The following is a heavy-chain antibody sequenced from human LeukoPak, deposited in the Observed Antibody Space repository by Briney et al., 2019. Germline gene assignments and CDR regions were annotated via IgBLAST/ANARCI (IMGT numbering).Heavy chain of an antibody. V-gene: IGHV3-23*01. J-gene: IGHJ6*02. CDR3: XXXXXXXPYYYYYYGMDV. Sequence: PGGSLRLSCAASGFTFSSYSMNWVRQAPGKGLEWVSAISGSGGSTYYADSVKGRFTISRDNSKNTLYLQMNSLRAEDTAVYYCXXXXXXXPYYYYYYGMDVWGQGTTVTVSS. CDR2: ISGSGGST. CDR1: GFTFSSYS.